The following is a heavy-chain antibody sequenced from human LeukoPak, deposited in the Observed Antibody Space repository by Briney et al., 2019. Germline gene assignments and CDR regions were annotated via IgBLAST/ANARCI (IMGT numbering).Heavy chain of an antibody. CDR2: IYYSGIT. J-gene: IGHJ6*02. Sequence: SETLSLTCTVSGGSLSTYYWSWIRQPPGKGLEWIGYIYYSGITNYNPSLKSRVTISVDTSKNQFSLKLSSVTAADTAVYYCAREGRDGYKGHGMDVWGQGTTVTVSS. CDR3: AREGRDGYKGHGMDV. CDR1: GGSLSTYY. D-gene: IGHD5-24*01. V-gene: IGHV4-59*01.